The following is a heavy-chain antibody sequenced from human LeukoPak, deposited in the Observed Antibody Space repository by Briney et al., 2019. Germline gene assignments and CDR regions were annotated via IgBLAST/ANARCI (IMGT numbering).Heavy chain of an antibody. Sequence: APVKVSCKASGYTFTGYYMHWVRQAPGQGLEWMGCINPNSGGTNYAQKFQGRVTMTRDTSISTAYMELSRLRSDDTAVYYCASGLGAGSGTDYYHYGMDVWGQGTTVTVSS. CDR3: ASGLGAGSGTDYYHYGMDV. CDR2: INPNSGGT. J-gene: IGHJ6*02. D-gene: IGHD3-10*01. CDR1: GYTFTGYY. V-gene: IGHV1-2*02.